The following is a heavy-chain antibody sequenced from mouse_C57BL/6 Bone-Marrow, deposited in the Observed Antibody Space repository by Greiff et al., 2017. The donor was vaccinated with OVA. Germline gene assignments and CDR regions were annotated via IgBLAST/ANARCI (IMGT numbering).Heavy chain of an antibody. J-gene: IGHJ4*01. CDR2: IDPANDNT. CDR1: GFNIKNTY. D-gene: IGHD1-1*01. V-gene: IGHV14-3*01. Sequence: EVQLQQSVAELVRPGASVKLSCTASGFNIKNTYMHWVKQRPEQGLEWIGRIDPANDNTKYAPKFQGKATMTADTSSNTAYLQLRSLSSEDTAVYCCARGNFGSSFYAMDYWGQGTSVTVSS. CDR3: ARGNFGSSFYAMDY.